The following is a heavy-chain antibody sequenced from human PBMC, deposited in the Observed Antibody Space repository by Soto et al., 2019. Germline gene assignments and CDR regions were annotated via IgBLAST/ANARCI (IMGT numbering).Heavy chain of an antibody. D-gene: IGHD1-1*01. Sequence: GGSLRLSCAASGFTFSTYDMHWVRQAPGQGLEWVASISFDGSNKYSAASVRGRFTISRDNSRDTLSLQMNSLRIEDTAVYCCANSGTHIVDYWGQGALVTVSS. CDR2: ISFDGSNK. CDR1: GFTFSTYD. V-gene: IGHV3-30-3*01. CDR3: ANSGTHIVDY. J-gene: IGHJ4*02.